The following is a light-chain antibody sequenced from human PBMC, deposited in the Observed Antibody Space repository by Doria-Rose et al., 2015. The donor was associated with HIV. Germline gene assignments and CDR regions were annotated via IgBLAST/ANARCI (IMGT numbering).Light chain of an antibody. CDR1: QSFSSTY. Sequence: IVMTQSSGTLSLSPGERATLSCRASQSFSSTYLAWYQQKPGQAPSLLIYDGSTRATGIPDRFSASGSGTDFTLTINRLGPEDFALYYCHQYGTSWTFGQGTKVEI. J-gene: IGKJ1*01. CDR2: DGS. CDR3: HQYGTSWT. V-gene: IGKV3-20*01.